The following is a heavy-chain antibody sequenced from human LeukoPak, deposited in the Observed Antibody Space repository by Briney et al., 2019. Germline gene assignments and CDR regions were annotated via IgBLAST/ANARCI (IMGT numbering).Heavy chain of an antibody. CDR3: ARVRAAADYDAFDI. CDR1: GFTFSSYS. V-gene: IGHV3-21*01. J-gene: IGHJ3*02. Sequence: GGSLRLSCAASGFTFSSYSMNWVRQAPGKGLEWVSSISSSSTYIYYADSVKGRFTISRDNAKNTLYLQMNSLRAEDTAVYYCARVRAAADYDAFDIWGQGTMVTVSS. CDR2: ISSSSTYI. D-gene: IGHD6-13*01.